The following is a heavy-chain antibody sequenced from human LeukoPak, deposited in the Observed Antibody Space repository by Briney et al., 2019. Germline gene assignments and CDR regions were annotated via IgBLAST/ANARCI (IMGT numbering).Heavy chain of an antibody. CDR3: AKTALDYSSSWYYFDY. J-gene: IGHJ4*02. CDR1: GFTFSDYA. CDR2: ISGNGVTT. V-gene: IGHV3-23*01. Sequence: PGGSLRLSCAGSGFTFSDYAMSWVRQTPGKGLQWVSGISGNGVTTYYADSVKGRFTISRDNSKNTLYLQMNSLRAEDTAVYYCAKTALDYSSSWYYFDYWGQGTLVTVSS. D-gene: IGHD6-13*01.